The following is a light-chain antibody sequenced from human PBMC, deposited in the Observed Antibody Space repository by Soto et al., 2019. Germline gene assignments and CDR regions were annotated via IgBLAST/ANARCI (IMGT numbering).Light chain of an antibody. CDR1: QSVSSN. CDR2: GAS. Sequence: VVLTQSPGTLSLSPGERATLSCRASQSVSSNLAWYQQKPGQAPRILIYGASTRDTGIPARFSGSGSGTEFTLTISRLQSEDFKVYFCQQYNNWPPTFGQGTKVDIK. J-gene: IGKJ1*01. V-gene: IGKV3-15*01. CDR3: QQYNNWPPT.